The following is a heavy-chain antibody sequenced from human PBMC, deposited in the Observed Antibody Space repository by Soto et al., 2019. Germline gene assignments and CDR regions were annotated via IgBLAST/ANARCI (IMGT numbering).Heavy chain of an antibody. J-gene: IGHJ4*02. D-gene: IGHD5-12*01. CDR2: IIPIFGTA. V-gene: IGHV1-69*13. Sequence: SVKVSCKASGGTFSSYAISWVRQAPGQGLEWMGGIIPIFGTANYAQKFQGRVTITADESTSTAYMELSSLRSEDTAVYYCARDFGYSCLGSLAHFDYWGQGSLVTVSS. CDR3: ARDFGYSCLGSLAHFDY. CDR1: GGTFSSYA.